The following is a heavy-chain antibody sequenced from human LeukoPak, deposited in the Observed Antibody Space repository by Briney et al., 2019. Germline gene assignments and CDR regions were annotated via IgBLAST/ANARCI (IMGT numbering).Heavy chain of an antibody. CDR1: GYIFIDFY. J-gene: IGHJ5*02. CDR3: PRDWFGDSRGRFDP. V-gene: IGHV1-2*02. Sequence: ASVKVSCKASGYIFIDFYLHWVRQAPGQGLEWMGWLNPNNDDTNSAQKFQGRVTMTRDTSISTAYLEVISLRSEDTGIYYCPRDWFGDSRGRFDPWGQGTLVTVSS. CDR2: LNPNNDDT. D-gene: IGHD3-10*01.